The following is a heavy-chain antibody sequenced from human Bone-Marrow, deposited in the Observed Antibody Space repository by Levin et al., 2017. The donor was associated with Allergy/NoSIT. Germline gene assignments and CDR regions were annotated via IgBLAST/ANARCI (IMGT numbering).Heavy chain of an antibody. CDR1: GFTFSSYS. CDR3: ARGTQSIARGPNWFDP. CDR2: ISSGSSYI. J-gene: IGHJ5*02. V-gene: IGHV3-21*01. D-gene: IGHD6-6*01. Sequence: TGGSLRLSCAASGFTFSSYSMNWVRQAPGKGLEWVSSISSGSSYIYYADSLKGRFTISRDNAKNSLYLQMNSLRAEDTAVYYWARGTQSIARGPNWFDPWGQGTLVTVSS.